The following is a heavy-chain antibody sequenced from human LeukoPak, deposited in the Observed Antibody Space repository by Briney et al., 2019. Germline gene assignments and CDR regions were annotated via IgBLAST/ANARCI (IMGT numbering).Heavy chain of an antibody. Sequence: GGSLRLSCAASGFTFSSYAMSWVRQAPGKGLEWVSAISGSGGSTHHADSVKGRFTISRDNAKNSLYLQMNSLRAEDTAVYYCARGWGYFDYWGQGTLVTVSS. V-gene: IGHV3-23*01. CDR1: GFTFSSYA. CDR2: ISGSGGST. D-gene: IGHD7-27*01. CDR3: ARGWGYFDY. J-gene: IGHJ4*02.